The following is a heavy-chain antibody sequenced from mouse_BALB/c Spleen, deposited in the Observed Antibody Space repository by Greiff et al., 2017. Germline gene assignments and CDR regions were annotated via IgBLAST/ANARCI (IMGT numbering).Heavy chain of an antibody. CDR2: IDTYYGGT. CDR1: GYSFTGYN. D-gene: IGHD1-3*01. V-gene: IGHV1-39*01. J-gene: IGHJ4*01. CDR3: ARLVGNGTSVWAMDD. Sequence: EVKLVESGPELEKPGASVKITCKVSGYSFTGYNMNWVKQSYGKSLEWIGNIDTYYGGTSYNQKFKGKATLTVDQSSSTAYMELKSLSSDDSAVYYRARLVGNGTSVWAMDDWGQGTSGTVSS.